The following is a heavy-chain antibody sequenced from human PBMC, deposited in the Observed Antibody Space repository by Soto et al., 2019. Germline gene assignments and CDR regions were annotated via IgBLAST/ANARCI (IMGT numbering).Heavy chain of an antibody. J-gene: IGHJ5*02. CDR3: ARVPSMVRVVIANWFAP. V-gene: IGHV1-69*01. CDR2: IIPMYGPA. D-gene: IGHD3-10*01. Sequence: QVPLVQSGAEVKKPGSSVTVSCKASGGTFSSYAIHWVRQAPGQGLEWMGGIIPMYGPAKYAQRFQGRVTITADESTTTVYMELTSLSSQDTAVYYCARVPSMVRVVIANWFAPWGHVTLVTVSS. CDR1: GGTFSSYA.